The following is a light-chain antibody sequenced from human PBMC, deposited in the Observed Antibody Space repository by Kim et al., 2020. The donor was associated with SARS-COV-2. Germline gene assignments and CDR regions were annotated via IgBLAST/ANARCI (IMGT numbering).Light chain of an antibody. CDR3: QVWDSSSDHWV. CDR1: NIGSKS. Sequence: SYELTQPPSVSVAPGKTARITCGGNNIGSKSVHWYQQKPGQAPVLVIYYDSDRPLGIPERFSGSNSGNTATLTISRVEAGDEADYYCQVWDSSSDHWVFGGGTQLTVL. CDR2: YDS. J-gene: IGLJ3*02. V-gene: IGLV3-21*04.